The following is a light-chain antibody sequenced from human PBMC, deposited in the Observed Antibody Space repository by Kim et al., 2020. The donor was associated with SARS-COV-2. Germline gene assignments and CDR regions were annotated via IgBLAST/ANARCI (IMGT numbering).Light chain of an antibody. CDR3: QQYRTYPPIT. J-gene: IGKJ4*01. CDR2: KAS. CDR1: QSISDW. V-gene: IGKV1-5*03. Sequence: ASIGDRVTITCRASQSISDWLAWYQQKPGRAPKLLIYKASRLDSGVPSRFSGSGSGTEFSLTISSLQPDDFATYYCQQYRTYPPITFGGGTKLEI.